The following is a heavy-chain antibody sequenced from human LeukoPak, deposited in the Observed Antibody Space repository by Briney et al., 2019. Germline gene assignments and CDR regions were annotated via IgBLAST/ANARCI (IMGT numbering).Heavy chain of an antibody. V-gene: IGHV1-18*04. CDR3: ARTITMIPHDAFDI. Sequence: ASVKVSCKASGYTFTSYYIHWVRQAPGQGLEWMGWISAYNGNTNYAQKLQGRVTMTTDTSTSTAYMELRSLRSDDTAVYYCARTITMIPHDAFDIWGQGTMVTVSS. D-gene: IGHD3-22*01. J-gene: IGHJ3*02. CDR2: ISAYNGNT. CDR1: GYTFTSYY.